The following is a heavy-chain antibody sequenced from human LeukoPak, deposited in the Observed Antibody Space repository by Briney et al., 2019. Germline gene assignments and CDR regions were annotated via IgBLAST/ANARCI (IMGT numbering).Heavy chain of an antibody. D-gene: IGHD1-1*01. CDR2: MHYSGDT. CDR3: ARDLELERNRWNYFES. CDR1: GGPLSSVF. J-gene: IGHJ4*02. Sequence: SETLYLSCTVPGGPLSSVFWSWIRQPPGKGLEWIGPMHYSGDTKYNPPLRSRVSLSIDTSKQQFSLRLSSVTAADTAVYYCARDLELERNRWNYFESWGQGTLVTVSS. V-gene: IGHV4-59*01.